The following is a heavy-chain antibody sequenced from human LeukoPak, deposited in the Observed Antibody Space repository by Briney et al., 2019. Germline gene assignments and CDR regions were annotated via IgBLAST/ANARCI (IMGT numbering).Heavy chain of an antibody. CDR3: ARGRVVVPAAIHSAQYNWFDP. J-gene: IGHJ5*02. V-gene: IGHV1-69*05. Sequence: SVKVSCKTSGGTFSSYAISWVRQAPGQGLEWMGGIIPIFGTANYAQKFQGRVTITTDESTSTAYMELSSLRSEDTAVYYCARGRVVVPAAIHSAQYNWFDPWGQGTLVTVSS. CDR1: GGTFSSYA. D-gene: IGHD2-2*01. CDR2: IIPIFGTA.